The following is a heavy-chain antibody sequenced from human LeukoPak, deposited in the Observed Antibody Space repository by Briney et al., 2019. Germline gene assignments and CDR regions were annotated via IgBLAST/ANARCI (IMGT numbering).Heavy chain of an antibody. CDR1: GFTFDDYA. CDR2: ISSSGNTT. D-gene: IGHD6-19*01. J-gene: IGHJ4*02. V-gene: IGHV3-48*03. CDR3: ARDGGSAWFLDY. Sequence: GGSLRLSCAASGFTFDDYAMYWVRQAPGKGLEWVSYISSSGNTTYNADSVKGRFSITRDNAKNSLYLQMNSLRAEDTAVYYCARDGGSAWFLDYWGQGTLVTVSS.